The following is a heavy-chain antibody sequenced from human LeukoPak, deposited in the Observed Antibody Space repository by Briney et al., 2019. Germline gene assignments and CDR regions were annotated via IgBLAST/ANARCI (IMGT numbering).Heavy chain of an antibody. CDR3: ARHPSYTSGWPLDY. J-gene: IGHJ4*02. CDR1: EYSFTSYW. D-gene: IGHD6-19*01. V-gene: IGHV5-51*01. CDR2: IYLGDSET. Sequence: GESLQISCKGSEYSFTSYWIGWVRQMPGKGLDWMGIIYLGDSETRYSPSFQGQVTISADKSINTAYLQWSSLKASDTAMYYCARHPSYTSGWPLDYWGQGTLVIVSS.